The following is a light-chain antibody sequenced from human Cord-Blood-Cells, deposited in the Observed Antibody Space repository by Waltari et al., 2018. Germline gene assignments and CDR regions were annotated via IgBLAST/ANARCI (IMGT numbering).Light chain of an antibody. CDR1: QSVSSY. V-gene: IGKV3-11*01. J-gene: IGKJ4*01. CDR2: DAS. CDR3: QQRSNWPPLT. Sequence: EIVLTQSPATLSLSPGERATLSCRASQSVSSYLAWYQQKPGQAPRLLIYDASNRATGIPARFSGGWSGTDFTRTIGSLEPEDFAVYYCQQRSNWPPLTFGGGTKVEIK.